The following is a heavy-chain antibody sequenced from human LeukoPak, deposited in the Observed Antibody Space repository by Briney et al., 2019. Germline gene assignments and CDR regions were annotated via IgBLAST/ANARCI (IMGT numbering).Heavy chain of an antibody. D-gene: IGHD4-17*01. CDR3: ARDYGDYHFDY. J-gene: IGHJ4*02. Sequence: GASVKVSCKASGYTFTSYDINWVRQATGQGLEWMGWMNPNSGNTGYAQKFQGRVTITRNTSISTAFMELSSLRSEDTAVYYCARDYGDYHFDYWGQGTLVTVSS. CDR1: GYTFTSYD. CDR2: MNPNSGNT. V-gene: IGHV1-8*03.